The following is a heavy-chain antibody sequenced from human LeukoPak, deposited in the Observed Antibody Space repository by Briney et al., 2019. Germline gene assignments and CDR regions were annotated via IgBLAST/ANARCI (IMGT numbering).Heavy chain of an antibody. Sequence: ASVKVSCKASGYTFTGYYMHWVRQAPGQGLEWMGWINPNSGGTNYAQKFQGRVTMTRDTSISTAYMELSRLRSDDTAVYYRARGRGNSGYDYLDYWGQGTLVTVSS. D-gene: IGHD5-12*01. V-gene: IGHV1-2*02. CDR3: ARGRGNSGYDYLDY. CDR2: INPNSGGT. J-gene: IGHJ4*02. CDR1: GYTFTGYY.